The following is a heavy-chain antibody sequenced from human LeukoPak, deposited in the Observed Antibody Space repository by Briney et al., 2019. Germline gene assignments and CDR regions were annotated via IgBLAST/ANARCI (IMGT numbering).Heavy chain of an antibody. V-gene: IGHV4-39*07. CDR1: GGSISSSSYY. D-gene: IGHD3-10*01. J-gene: IGHJ6*02. CDR3: ARDTITMVRGVIGNYYYYGMDV. Sequence: PSETLSLTCTVSGGSISSSSYYWGWIRQPPGKGLEWIGSIYYSGSTYYNPSLKSRVTISVDTSKNQFSLKLSSVTAADTAVYYCARDTITMVRGVIGNYYYYGMDVWGQGTTVTVSS. CDR2: IYYSGST.